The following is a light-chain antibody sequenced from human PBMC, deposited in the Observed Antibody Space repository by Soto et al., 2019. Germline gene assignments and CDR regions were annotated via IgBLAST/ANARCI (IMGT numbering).Light chain of an antibody. CDR3: NSYEGSNNHWV. V-gene: IGLV2-8*01. J-gene: IGLJ3*02. CDR2: EVS. CDR1: SSDVGDYNY. Sequence: QSALTQPPSASGSPGQSVTISCTGTSSDVGDYNYVSWYQQHPGKAPKLMIYEVSKRPSGVPDRFSGSKSGTTASLTVSGLQAEDEADYHCNSYEGSNNHWVFGGGTQLTVL.